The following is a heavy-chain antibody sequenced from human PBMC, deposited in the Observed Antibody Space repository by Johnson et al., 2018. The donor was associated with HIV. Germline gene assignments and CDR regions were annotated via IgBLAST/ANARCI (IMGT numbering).Heavy chain of an antibody. Sequence: QVQLVESGGGVVQSGRSLRLSCAASGFTFSSYAMHWVRQAPGKGLEWVAVISYDGSNKYYADSVKGRFTISRDNSKNTLYLQMNSLRAEDTAVYYCVTLVVAPPFDIWGQGTMVTVSS. D-gene: IGHD2-15*01. CDR1: GFTFSSYA. CDR3: VTLVVAPPFDI. J-gene: IGHJ3*02. CDR2: ISYDGSNK. V-gene: IGHV3-30-3*01.